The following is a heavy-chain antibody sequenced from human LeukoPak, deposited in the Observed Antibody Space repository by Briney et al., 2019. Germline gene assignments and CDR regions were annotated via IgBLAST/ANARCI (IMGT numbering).Heavy chain of an antibody. CDR1: GFTFRTNA. CDR2: MTNSGGNT. CDR3: AKGRISQYNFWSGSYTQYYYYYMDV. D-gene: IGHD3-3*01. J-gene: IGHJ6*03. V-gene: IGHV3-23*01. Sequence: GGSLRLSCAASGFTFRTNAMSWVRQAPGEGLEWVSSMTNSGGNTYYADSVKGRFTISSDTSKNTLYLQMNSLRAEDTAVYYCAKGRISQYNFWSGSYTQYYYYYMDVWGEGTTVTVSS.